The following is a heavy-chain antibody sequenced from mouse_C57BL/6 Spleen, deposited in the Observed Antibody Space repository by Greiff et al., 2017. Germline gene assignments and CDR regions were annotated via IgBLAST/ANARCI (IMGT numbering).Heavy chain of an antibody. CDR1: GFTFSDYG. CDR2: ISSGSSTI. V-gene: IGHV5-17*01. D-gene: IGHD1-1*01. CDR3: ARGRPYYGSSYGYFDV. Sequence: EVQGVESGGGLVKPGGSLKLSCAASGFTFSDYGMHWVRQAPEKGLEWVAYISSGSSTIYYADTVTGRFPISRDNAKNTLFLQMTSLRSEDTAMYYCARGRPYYGSSYGYFDVWGTGTTGTVSS. J-gene: IGHJ1*03.